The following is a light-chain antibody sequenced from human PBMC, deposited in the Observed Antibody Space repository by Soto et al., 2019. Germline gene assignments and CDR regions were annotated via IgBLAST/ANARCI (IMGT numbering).Light chain of an antibody. Sequence: DVQTTQYPSSVSASVGDRVTITCRASQGIGRWLAWYQQRPGKAPRFLIYAASSLQGGDPSRFSGSGSGTDFTLTISNLQPEDFATYFCQQGDSFPVTFGQGTRLEMK. CDR3: QQGDSFPVT. J-gene: IGKJ5*01. CDR2: AAS. V-gene: IGKV1D-12*01. CDR1: QGIGRW.